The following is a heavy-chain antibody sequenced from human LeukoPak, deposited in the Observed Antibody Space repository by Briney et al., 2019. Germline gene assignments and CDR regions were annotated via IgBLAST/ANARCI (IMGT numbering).Heavy chain of an antibody. CDR2: IKHDGSEE. Sequence: GGSLRLSCVASGLSVSGQWMNWVRQAPGQGLEWVANIKHDGSEEYYVDSVKGRFTISRDDGRNSVSLQMNSVRAEDTAVYYCGYTNNFYHWGQGTLVVVSS. CDR3: GYTNNFYH. D-gene: IGHD3-16*02. CDR1: GLSVSGQW. V-gene: IGHV3-7*01. J-gene: IGHJ4*02.